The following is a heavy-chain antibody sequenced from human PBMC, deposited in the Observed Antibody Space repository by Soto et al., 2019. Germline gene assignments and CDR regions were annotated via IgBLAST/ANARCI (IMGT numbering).Heavy chain of an antibody. CDR3: ARVGTGSSTPLDI. J-gene: IGHJ3*02. Sequence: PGGSLRLSCVASGFMFTKSTMNWVRQAPGKGLEWVSSITSASDYIFYADSVKGRFTISRDNANNSLYLLMNSLRAEDTAVYYCARVGTGSSTPLDIWGQGTMVTVSS. CDR1: GFMFTKST. V-gene: IGHV3-21*04. D-gene: IGHD3-9*01. CDR2: ITSASDYI.